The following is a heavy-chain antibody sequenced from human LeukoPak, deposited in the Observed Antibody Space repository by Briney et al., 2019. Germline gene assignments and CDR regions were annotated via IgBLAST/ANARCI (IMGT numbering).Heavy chain of an antibody. Sequence: PGGSLRLSCAASGFTFSTYGMHWVRQAPGKGLEWVAVIWYDGSNKFYADSVKGRFTISRDNSKSTLYLQMNSLRAEDTAVYYCAKGHYGSGSYFDYWGQGTLVTVSS. CDR3: AKGHYGSGSYFDY. J-gene: IGHJ4*02. V-gene: IGHV3-33*06. CDR2: IWYDGSNK. D-gene: IGHD3-10*01. CDR1: GFTFSTYG.